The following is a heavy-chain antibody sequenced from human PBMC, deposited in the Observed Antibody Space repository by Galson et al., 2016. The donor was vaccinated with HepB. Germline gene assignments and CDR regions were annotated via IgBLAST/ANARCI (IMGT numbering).Heavy chain of an antibody. V-gene: IGHV1-18*01. CDR3: SRGSDSSSTFTAVFYSDF. Sequence: SVKVSCKASGYTLNKYYVTWVRQAPGQGLELVGWISAYNGATKYAQKVQGRLTMTTDTPTSTAYMELRELRNDDTAVYYWSRGSDSSSTFTAVFYSDFWGQGTLVTVSS. D-gene: IGHD2-15*01. CDR2: ISAYNGAT. J-gene: IGHJ4*02. CDR1: GYTLNKYY.